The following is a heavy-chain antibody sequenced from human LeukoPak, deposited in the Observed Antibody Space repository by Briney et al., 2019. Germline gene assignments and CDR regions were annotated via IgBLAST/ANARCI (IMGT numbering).Heavy chain of an antibody. V-gene: IGHV3-23*01. Sequence: PGGSLRLSCAASGFTFSSYAMSWVRQAPGKGLEGVSAISGSGGSTYYADSVKGRFTISRDNSKNTLYLQMNSLRAEDTAVYYCAKDFESAGYCSGGSCYFSAFDIWGQGTMVTVSS. J-gene: IGHJ3*02. D-gene: IGHD2-15*01. CDR1: GFTFSSYA. CDR3: AKDFESAGYCSGGSCYFSAFDI. CDR2: ISGSGGST.